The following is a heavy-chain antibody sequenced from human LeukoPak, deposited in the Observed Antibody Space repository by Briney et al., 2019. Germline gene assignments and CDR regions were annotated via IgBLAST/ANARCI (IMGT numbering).Heavy chain of an antibody. J-gene: IGHJ6*03. CDR3: ARGRGTDYYDSSGYNPGYYYYYYMDV. Sequence: SETLSRTGAGYGGSFSGYYWSWIRQPPGKGLEGIGYIYYGGSTNDNPSRKSRVTISVDTSKTQFSVKLGSVTAADTAVYYCARGRGTDYYDSSGYNPGYYYYYYMDVWGKGTTVTISS. CDR2: IYYGGST. V-gene: IGHV4-59*01. D-gene: IGHD3-22*01. CDR1: GGSFSGYY.